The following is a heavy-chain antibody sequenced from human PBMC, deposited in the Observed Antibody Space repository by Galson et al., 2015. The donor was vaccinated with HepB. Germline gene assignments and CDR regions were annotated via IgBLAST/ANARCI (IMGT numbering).Heavy chain of an antibody. Sequence: QSGAEVKKPGESLKISCKGSGYSFTSYWIGWVRQMPGKGLEWMGIIYPGDSDTRYSPSFQGQVTISADKSISTAYLQWSSLKASDTAMYYCARLHGDFGVVISYYYYYGMDVWGQGTTVTVSS. CDR2: IYPGDSDT. CDR1: GYSFTSYW. CDR3: ARLHGDFGVVISYYYYYGMDV. J-gene: IGHJ6*02. V-gene: IGHV5-51*01. D-gene: IGHD3-3*01.